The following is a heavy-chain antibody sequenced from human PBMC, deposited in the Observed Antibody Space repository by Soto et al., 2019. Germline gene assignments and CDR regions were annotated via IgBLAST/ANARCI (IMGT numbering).Heavy chain of an antibody. Sequence: EVQLVESGGGLVQPGGSLRLSCAASGFTFSSYWMHWVRQAPGKGLVWVSRMNSDGSTTNYADSVKGRFTISRDNARNTLYLQMNSLRAEDTAVYYCAKSPPRRWLQPWGIGDYWGQGTLVTVSS. CDR1: GFTFSSYW. CDR2: MNSDGSTT. CDR3: AKSPPRRWLQPWGIGDY. J-gene: IGHJ4*02. D-gene: IGHD3-16*01. V-gene: IGHV3-74*01.